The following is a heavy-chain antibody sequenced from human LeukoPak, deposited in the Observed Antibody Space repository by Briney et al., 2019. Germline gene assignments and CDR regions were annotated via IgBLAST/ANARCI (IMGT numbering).Heavy chain of an antibody. CDR2: ISAYNGNT. J-gene: IGHJ3*02. CDR1: GYTFTSYG. CDR3: ASGMTTVTTSAFGAFDI. V-gene: IGHV1-18*01. Sequence: GASVKVSCKASGYTFTSYGISWVRQAPGQGLEWMGWISAYNGNTNYAQKLQGRVTMTTDTSTSTAYMELRSLRSDDTAVYYCASGMTTVTTSAFGAFDIWGQGTMVTVSS. D-gene: IGHD4-17*01.